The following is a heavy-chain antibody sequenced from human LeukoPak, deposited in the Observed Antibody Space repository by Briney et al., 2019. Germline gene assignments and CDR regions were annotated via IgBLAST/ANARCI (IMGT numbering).Heavy chain of an antibody. CDR3: AKGRGYCTGGSCYSDY. V-gene: IGHV3-23*01. CDR2: ISGSDGST. D-gene: IGHD2-15*01. Sequence: PGGSLRLSCTASGFTFSNYAMSWVRHAPGKGLGWVSTISGSDGSTYYADSVKGRFTISRDNSKNTLCLQMNSLRVEDTAIYYCAKGRGYCTGGSCYSDYWGQGTLVTVSS. CDR1: GFTFSNYA. J-gene: IGHJ4*02.